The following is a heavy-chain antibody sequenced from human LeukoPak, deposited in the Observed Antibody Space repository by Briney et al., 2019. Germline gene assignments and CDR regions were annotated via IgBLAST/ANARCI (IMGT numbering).Heavy chain of an antibody. V-gene: IGHV3-15*05. D-gene: IGHD6-6*01. CDR3: TTWSSQFDY. J-gene: IGHJ4*02. Sequence: PGGSLRLSCAASGFTFSDAWMTWVRQAPGKGLECVGFIQSKTDGGTTDSAAPVKGRFTVSRDDSKNTLYLQMNSLNSEDTAVYYCTTWSSQFDYWGQGTLVTVSS. CDR2: IQSKTDGGTT. CDR1: GFTFSDAW.